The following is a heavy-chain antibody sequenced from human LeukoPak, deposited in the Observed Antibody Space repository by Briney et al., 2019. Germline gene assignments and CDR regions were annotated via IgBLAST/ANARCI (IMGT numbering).Heavy chain of an antibody. CDR1: GGTFSSYA. CDR2: IIPIFGTA. CDR3: ARDQVPLSPFNWFDP. Sequence: ASVKVSCKASGGTFSSYAISWVRQAPGQGLEWMGGIIPIFGTANYAQKFQGRVTITADESTSTAYMELSSLRSEDTAVYYCARDQVPLSPFNWFDPWGQGTLVTVSS. J-gene: IGHJ5*02. V-gene: IGHV1-69*01.